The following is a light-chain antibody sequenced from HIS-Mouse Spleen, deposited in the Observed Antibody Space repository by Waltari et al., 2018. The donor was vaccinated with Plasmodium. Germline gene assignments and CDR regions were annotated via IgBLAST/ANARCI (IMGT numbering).Light chain of an antibody. Sequence: QSALTQPASVSGSPGQSITISCTGTSSDVGRYNLVSWYQQHPGKAPKLLIYEGSKRPSGVSNRFSGSTSGNTASLTISGLQAEDEADYYCCSYAGSSTFVVFGGGTKLTVL. CDR1: SSDVGRYNL. J-gene: IGLJ2*01. V-gene: IGLV2-23*03. CDR2: EGS. CDR3: CSYAGSSTFVV.